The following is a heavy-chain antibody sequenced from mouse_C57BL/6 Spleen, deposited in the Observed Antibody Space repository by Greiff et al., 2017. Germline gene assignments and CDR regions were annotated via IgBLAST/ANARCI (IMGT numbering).Heavy chain of an antibody. J-gene: IGHJ4*01. CDR1: GYTFTSYW. D-gene: IGHD1-2*01. V-gene: IGHV1-7*01. Sequence: LVESGAELAKPGASVKLSCKASGYTFTSYWMHWVKQRPGQGLEWIGYINPSSGYTKYNQKFKGKATLTADKSSSTAYMQLSSLTYENSAVYYCERWIRPTAPMDYWGQGTSVTVSA. CDR3: ERWIRPTAPMDY. CDR2: INPSSGYT.